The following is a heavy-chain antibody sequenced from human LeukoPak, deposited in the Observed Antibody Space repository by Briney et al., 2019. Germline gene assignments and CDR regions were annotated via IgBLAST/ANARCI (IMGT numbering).Heavy chain of an antibody. CDR1: GFTFSSYS. D-gene: IGHD2-2*01. V-gene: IGHV3-48*01. Sequence: GGSLRLSCAASGFTFSSYSMNWVRQAPGRGLEWISYIGISSGNTKYADSVKGRFTISGDKAKNSLYLQMNSLRVEDTAVYYCARDTKYAFDNWGQGTLVTVSS. CDR2: IGISSGNT. J-gene: IGHJ4*02. CDR3: ARDTKYAFDN.